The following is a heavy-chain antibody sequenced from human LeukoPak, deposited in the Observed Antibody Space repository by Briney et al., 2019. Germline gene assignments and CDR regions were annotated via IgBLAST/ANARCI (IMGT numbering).Heavy chain of an antibody. V-gene: IGHV1-2*02. CDR2: INPNSGGT. Sequence: GAPVKVSCKASGYTFTGYYMHWVRQAPGQGLEWMGWINPNSGGTNYAQKFQGRVTMTRDTSISTAYMELSRLRSDDTAVYYCARALSYHDFWIDYWGQGTLVTVSS. J-gene: IGHJ4*02. D-gene: IGHD3-3*01. CDR1: GYTFTGYY. CDR3: ARALSYHDFWIDY.